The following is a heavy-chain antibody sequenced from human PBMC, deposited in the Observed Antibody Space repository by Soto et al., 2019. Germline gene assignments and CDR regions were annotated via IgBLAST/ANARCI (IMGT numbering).Heavy chain of an antibody. CDR2: MNPNTGNS. CDR3: ARDDVDTAMAHKYYYYYYGMDV. J-gene: IGHJ6*02. V-gene: IGHV1-8*01. CDR1: GYTFTSYD. D-gene: IGHD5-18*01. Sequence: ASVKVSCKASGYTFTSYDIYWVRQATGQGLEWMGWMNPNTGNSGYAQKFQGRVTMTSDTSISTAHMELSSLRSEDTAVYYCARDDVDTAMAHKYYYYYYGMDVWGQGTTVTVSS.